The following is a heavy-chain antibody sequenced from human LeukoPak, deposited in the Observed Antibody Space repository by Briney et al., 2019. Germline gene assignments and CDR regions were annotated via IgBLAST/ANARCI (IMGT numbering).Heavy chain of an antibody. J-gene: IGHJ4*02. CDR1: GASVSIFY. Sequence: SETLSLTCTVSGASVSIFYWSWIRQPPGRGLEWLAYISYRGSTNYNPPLKGRLPFSMDTPRTHFFWKLKAVTAADRAVYYCARHEESAYKYALDYWGQGTLVTVPS. V-gene: IGHV4-59*08. CDR2: ISYRGST. D-gene: IGHD2-2*01. CDR3: ARHEESAYKYALDY.